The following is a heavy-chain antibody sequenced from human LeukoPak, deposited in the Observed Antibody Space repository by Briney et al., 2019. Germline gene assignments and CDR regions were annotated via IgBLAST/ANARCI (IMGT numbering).Heavy chain of an antibody. CDR1: EYTFTSYD. CDR3: ARGDFWAGFDY. V-gene: IGHV1-8*01. Sequence: ASVKVSCKASEYTFTSYDINWVRQATGQGLEWMGWMNPNSGNTVYAQKFQGRVTITTDESTSTAYMELSSLRSEDTAVYYCARGDFWAGFDYWGQGTLVTVYS. CDR2: MNPNSGNT. D-gene: IGHD3/OR15-3a*01. J-gene: IGHJ4*02.